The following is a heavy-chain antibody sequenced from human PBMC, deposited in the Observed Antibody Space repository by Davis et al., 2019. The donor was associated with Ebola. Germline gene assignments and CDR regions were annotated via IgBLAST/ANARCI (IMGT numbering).Heavy chain of an antibody. CDR3: ARGVRVGGVEYYGMDV. D-gene: IGHD1-26*01. CDR2: IKQDGREK. V-gene: IGHV3-7*01. CDR1: GFTFSSYW. Sequence: GESLKISCAASGFTFSSYWMSWVRQAPGKGLEWVANIKQDGREKYYVDSVKGRFTISRDNAKNSLYLQMNSLRAEDTAVYYCARGVRVGGVEYYGMDVWGKGTTGTVSS. J-gene: IGHJ6*04.